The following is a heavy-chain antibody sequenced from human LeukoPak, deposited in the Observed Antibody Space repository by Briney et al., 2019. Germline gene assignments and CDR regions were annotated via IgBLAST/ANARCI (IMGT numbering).Heavy chain of an antibody. CDR1: GGSIDSSSYY. CDR3: ARFDYGDYYFDY. V-gene: IGHV4-39*01. J-gene: IGHJ4*02. CDR2: ISYSGSS. D-gene: IGHD4-17*01. Sequence: SETLSLTCTVSGGSIDSSSYYWGWIRQPPGKGLECIGTISYSGSSYYKPSLQSRVSISVDTYKNEFSLKLSSVTAADTAVYYCARFDYGDYYFDYWGRGTLVTVSS.